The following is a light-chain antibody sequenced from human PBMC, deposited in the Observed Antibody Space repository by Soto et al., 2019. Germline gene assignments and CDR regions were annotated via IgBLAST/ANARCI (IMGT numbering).Light chain of an antibody. V-gene: IGKV3-11*01. J-gene: IGKJ4*01. CDR3: QQRSNWPSLT. CDR1: QSVGSY. CDR2: DAS. Sequence: EIVLLQSPAPLSLSPVERATLSCRASQSVGSYLAWYQHKPGQAPRLLISDASNRATGIPARFSGSGSETDFTLTISSLEPEDSAVYYCQQRSNWPSLTFGGGTKVDIK.